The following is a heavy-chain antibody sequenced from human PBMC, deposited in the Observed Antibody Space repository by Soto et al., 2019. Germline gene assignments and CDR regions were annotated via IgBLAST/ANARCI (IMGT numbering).Heavy chain of an antibody. CDR1: GGSISSGGYY. V-gene: IGHV4-31*03. CDR2: IYYSGST. J-gene: IGHJ6*02. CDR3: ARDLAIYGDYGDDTYYYYGMDV. D-gene: IGHD4-17*01. Sequence: QVQLQESGPGLVKPSQTLSLTCTVSGGSISSGGYYWSWIRQHPGKGLEWIGYIYYSGSTYYNPSLKSRVTISVDTSKNQCSLKLSSVTAADTAVYYCARDLAIYGDYGDDTYYYYGMDVWGQGTTVTVSS.